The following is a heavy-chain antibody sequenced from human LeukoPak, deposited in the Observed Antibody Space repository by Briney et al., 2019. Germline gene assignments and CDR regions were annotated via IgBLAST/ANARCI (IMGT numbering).Heavy chain of an antibody. CDR1: GFTFSSYS. CDR2: ISSSSSYI. Sequence: GGSLRLSCAASGFTFSSYSMKWVRQAPGKGLEWVSSISSSSSYIYYADSVKGRFTISRDNAKNSLYLQMNSLRAEDTAVYYCARMTTVVTTEYDAFDIWGQGTMVTVSS. J-gene: IGHJ3*02. D-gene: IGHD4-23*01. CDR3: ARMTTVVTTEYDAFDI. V-gene: IGHV3-21*01.